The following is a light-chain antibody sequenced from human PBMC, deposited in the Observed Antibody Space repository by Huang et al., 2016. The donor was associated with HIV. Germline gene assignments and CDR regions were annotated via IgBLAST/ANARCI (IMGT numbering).Light chain of an antibody. CDR1: QSVSSN. CDR2: NTT. J-gene: IGKJ1*01. V-gene: IGKV3-15*01. Sequence: EIVMTQSPATLSVSPGERAPLSCRAGQSVSSNLSWYQQKPGQSPRLLIYNTTTRAPGAPARFSGSGSGTEFTLTISSLQSEDFAVYYCQQYNNWPRTFGQGTKVDIK. CDR3: QQYNNWPRT.